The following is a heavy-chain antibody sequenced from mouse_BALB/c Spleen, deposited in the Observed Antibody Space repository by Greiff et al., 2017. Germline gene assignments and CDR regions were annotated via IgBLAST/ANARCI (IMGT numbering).Heavy chain of an antibody. CDR2: ISSGGGST. D-gene: IGHD1-1*01. CDR3: ARHGITTVVEGYAMDY. CDR1: GFAFSSYD. V-gene: IGHV5-12-1*01. J-gene: IGHJ4*01. Sequence: DVMLVESGGGLVKPGGSLKLSCAASGFAFSSYDMSWVRQTPEKRLEWVAYISSGGGSTYYPDTVKGRFTISRDNAKNTLYLQMSSLKSEDTAMYYCARHGITTVVEGYAMDYWGQGTSVTVSS.